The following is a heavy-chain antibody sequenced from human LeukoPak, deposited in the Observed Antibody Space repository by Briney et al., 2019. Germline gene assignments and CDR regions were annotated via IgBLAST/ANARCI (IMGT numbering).Heavy chain of an antibody. CDR2: IYTSGST. J-gene: IGHJ5*02. CDR3: ARYKGSSWPDNWFDP. Sequence: PSETLSLTCTVSGGSISSYYWSWIRQPAGKGLEWIGRIYTSGSTNYNPSLKSRVTMSVDTSKNQFSLKLSSVTAADTAVYYCARYKGSSWPDNWFDPWGQGTLVTVFS. CDR1: GGSISSYY. V-gene: IGHV4-4*07. D-gene: IGHD6-13*01.